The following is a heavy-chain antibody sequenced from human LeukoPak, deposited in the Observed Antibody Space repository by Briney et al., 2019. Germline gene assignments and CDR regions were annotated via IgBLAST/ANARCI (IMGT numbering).Heavy chain of an antibody. V-gene: IGHV1-69*01. Sequence: SSVKVSCKVSGGPFSRYMINWVRQAPGQGPEWLGAIIPSFGTTYYAQQVKGRVTITADESTATTYLALTSLRFDDTAVYYCARNGPALVTRYFDYWGQGTLVTVSS. CDR3: ARNGPALVTRYFDY. J-gene: IGHJ4*02. CDR1: GGPFSRYM. CDR2: IIPSFGTT. D-gene: IGHD1-1*01.